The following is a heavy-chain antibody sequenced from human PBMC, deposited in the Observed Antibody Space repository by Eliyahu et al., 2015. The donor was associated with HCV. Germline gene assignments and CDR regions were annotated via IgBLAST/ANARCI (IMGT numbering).Heavy chain of an antibody. CDR3: AKGGHLSHWDH. J-gene: IGHJ4*02. CDR1: GLVFRXYA. V-gene: IGHV3-23*01. Sequence: EVQLFESGGGLVQPGGSLRLSXAASGLVFRXYAXXWFRXAPGKGLEWVSTISGRGDETFYADSVKGRFTISRDNSRNTHHLQMNSLRAEDTAVYYCAKGGHLSHWDHWGQGTLVTVSS. CDR2: ISGRGDET. D-gene: IGHD1-26*01.